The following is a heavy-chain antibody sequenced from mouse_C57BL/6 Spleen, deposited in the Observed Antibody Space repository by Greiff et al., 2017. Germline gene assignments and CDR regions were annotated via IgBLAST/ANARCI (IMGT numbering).Heavy chain of an antibody. CDR2: IYPGSGST. V-gene: IGHV1-55*01. CDR1: GYTFTSYW. J-gene: IGHJ3*01. Sequence: QVQLKQPGAELVKPGASVKMSCKASGYTFTSYWLTWVKQRPGQGLEWIGDIYPGSGSTNYNEKFKCKATLTVDTSSSTAYMQLSSLTSEDSAVYYGAKRPGYGWFADWGQGTLVTVSA. CDR3: AKRPGYGWFAD. D-gene: IGHD3-2*02.